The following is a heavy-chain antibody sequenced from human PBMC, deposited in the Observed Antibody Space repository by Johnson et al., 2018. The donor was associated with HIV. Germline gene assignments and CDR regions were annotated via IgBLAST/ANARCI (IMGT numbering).Heavy chain of an antibody. V-gene: IGHV3-66*01. CDR1: GFIVSSNY. J-gene: IGHJ3*02. D-gene: IGHD2-21*02. CDR2: IYSGGSA. CDR3: AKMVTAGNDAFDI. Sequence: VQLLESGGGLVQPGGSLRLSCAASGFIVSSNYMSWVRQAPGKGLEWVSVIYSGGSAYYTDSVKGRFTISRDTSKNTVYLHMSTLRAEDTAVYYCAKMVTAGNDAFDIWGQGTMVTVSS.